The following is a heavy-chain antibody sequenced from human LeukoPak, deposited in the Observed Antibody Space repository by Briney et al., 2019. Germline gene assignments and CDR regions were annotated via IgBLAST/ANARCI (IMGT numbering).Heavy chain of an antibody. J-gene: IGHJ4*02. CDR1: GFTFSSYA. D-gene: IGHD3-22*01. CDR3: AKDPAHYYDSSGAPPKDY. CDR2: ISGSGGST. Sequence: GGSLRLSCAASGFTFSSYAMCWVRQAPGKGLEWVSAISGSGGSTYYADSVKGRFTISRDNSKNTLYLQMNGLRAEDTAVYYCAKDPAHYYDSSGAPPKDYWGQGTLVTVSS. V-gene: IGHV3-23*01.